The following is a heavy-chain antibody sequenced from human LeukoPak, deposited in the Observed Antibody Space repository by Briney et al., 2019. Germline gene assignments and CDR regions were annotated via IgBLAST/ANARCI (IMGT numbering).Heavy chain of an antibody. CDR3: ARGYYDSSGLNWFDP. CDR1: GGSISSGGYS. CDR2: IYHSGST. D-gene: IGHD3-22*01. Sequence: SQTLSLTCAVSGGSISSGGYSWGWIRQPPGKGLEWIGYIYHSGSTYYNPSLKSRVTISVDRSKNQFSLKLSSVTAADTAVYYCARGYYDSSGLNWFDPWGQGTLVTVSS. J-gene: IGHJ5*02. V-gene: IGHV4-30-2*01.